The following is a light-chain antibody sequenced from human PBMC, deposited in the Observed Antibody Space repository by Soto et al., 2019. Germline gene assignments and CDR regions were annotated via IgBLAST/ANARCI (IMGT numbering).Light chain of an antibody. CDR1: SSDIGGYNY. CDR2: TVT. V-gene: IGLV2-11*01. Sequence: QSVLTQPRSVSGSPGQAVTISCTGTSSDIGGYNYVSWYQQHPGKAPKLMIYTVTKRPSGVPDRFSGSKSDNTASLTISGLQADDEADYYCCSHAGSSSYVFGTGTKVTVL. J-gene: IGLJ1*01. CDR3: CSHAGSSSYV.